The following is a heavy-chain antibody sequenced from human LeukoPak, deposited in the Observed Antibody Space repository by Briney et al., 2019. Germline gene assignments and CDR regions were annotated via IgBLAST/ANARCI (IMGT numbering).Heavy chain of an antibody. CDR3: ARDQLGWEYSYGNDY. Sequence: GASVKVSCKASGGTFSSYAISWVRQAPGQGLEWMGWISAYNGNTNYAQKLQGRVTMTTDTSTSTAYMELRSLRSDDTAVYYCARDQLGWEYSYGNDYWGQGTLVTVSS. D-gene: IGHD5-18*01. V-gene: IGHV1-18*01. CDR2: ISAYNGNT. CDR1: GGTFSSYA. J-gene: IGHJ4*02.